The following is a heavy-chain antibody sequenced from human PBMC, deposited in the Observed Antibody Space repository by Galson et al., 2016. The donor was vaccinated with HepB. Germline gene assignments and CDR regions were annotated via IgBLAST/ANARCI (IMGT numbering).Heavy chain of an antibody. Sequence: SLRLSCAASGFTFSGYAMHWVRQAPGKGLEWVAVISYDGSNKYYADSVKGRFTISRDNSKNTLYLQMNSLRAEDTAVYYCASLCSGSYAFDIWGQGTMVTVSS. D-gene: IGHD2-15*01. CDR2: ISYDGSNK. CDR3: ASLCSGSYAFDI. V-gene: IGHV3-30*03. CDR1: GFTFSGYA. J-gene: IGHJ3*02.